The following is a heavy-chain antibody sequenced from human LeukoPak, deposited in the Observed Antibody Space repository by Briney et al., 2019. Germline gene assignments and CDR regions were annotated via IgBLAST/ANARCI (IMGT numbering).Heavy chain of an antibody. Sequence: ASVTVSCKVSGYTLAELSMHWVRQAPGKGLEWMGGFDPEDGETIYAQKFQGRVTMTEDTSTDTAYMELSSLRSEDTAVYYCATSTTWFGEPLGDWGQGTLVTVSS. J-gene: IGHJ4*02. CDR1: GYTLAELS. D-gene: IGHD3-10*01. V-gene: IGHV1-24*01. CDR3: ATSTTWFGEPLGD. CDR2: FDPEDGET.